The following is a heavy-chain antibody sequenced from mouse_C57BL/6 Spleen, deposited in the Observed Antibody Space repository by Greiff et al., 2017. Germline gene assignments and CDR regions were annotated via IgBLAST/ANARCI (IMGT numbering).Heavy chain of an antibody. CDR1: GYTFTSYW. D-gene: IGHD1-1*01. CDR2: IYPSDSET. Sequence: VQLQQPGAELVRPGSSVKLSCKASGYTFTSYWMDWVKQRPGQGLEWIGNIYPSDSETHYNQKFKDKATLTVDKSSSTAYMQLSSLTSEDSAVYYCAGEDYYGSSHYAMDYWGQGTSVTVSS. J-gene: IGHJ4*01. V-gene: IGHV1-61*01. CDR3: AGEDYYGSSHYAMDY.